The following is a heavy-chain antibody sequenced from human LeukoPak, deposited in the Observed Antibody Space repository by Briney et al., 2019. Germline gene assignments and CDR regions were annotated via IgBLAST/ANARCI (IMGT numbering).Heavy chain of an antibody. Sequence: SETLSLTCTASGGSISTSYWSWLRQSPGKGLEWIGYIYYSGSTNYNPSLKSRVTISVDTSKNQFSLKLSSVAAADTAVYYCARDIYYYDSSGSQTLDYWGQGTLVTVSS. V-gene: IGHV4-59*01. CDR3: ARDIYYYDSSGSQTLDY. J-gene: IGHJ4*02. D-gene: IGHD3-22*01. CDR2: IYYSGST. CDR1: GGSISTSY.